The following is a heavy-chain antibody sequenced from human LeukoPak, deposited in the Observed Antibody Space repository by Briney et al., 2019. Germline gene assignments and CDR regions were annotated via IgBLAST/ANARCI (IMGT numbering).Heavy chain of an antibody. CDR1: GGSFSGYY. V-gene: IGHV4-34*01. CDR2: INHSGST. D-gene: IGHD6-13*01. Sequence: NPSETLSLTCAVYGGSFSGYYWSWIRQPPGKGLEWIGEINHSGSTNYNPSLKSRVTISVDTSKNQFSLKLSSVTAADSAVYYCAREGQDRSSWSRGYYFDYWGQGTLVTVSS. J-gene: IGHJ4*02. CDR3: AREGQDRSSWSRGYYFDY.